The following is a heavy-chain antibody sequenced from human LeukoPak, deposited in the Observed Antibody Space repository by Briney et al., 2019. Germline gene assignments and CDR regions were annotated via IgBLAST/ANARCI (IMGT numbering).Heavy chain of an antibody. CDR2: IYYSGST. J-gene: IGHJ5*02. D-gene: IGHD2-2*01. CDR1: GGSISSYY. Sequence: SETLSLTCTVSGGSISSYYWSWIRQPPGKGLEWIGYIYYSGSTNYNPSLKSRVTVSVDTSKNQFSLKLSSVTAADTAVYYCARSSRAIDPWGQGTLVTVSS. CDR3: ARSSRAIDP. V-gene: IGHV4-59*01.